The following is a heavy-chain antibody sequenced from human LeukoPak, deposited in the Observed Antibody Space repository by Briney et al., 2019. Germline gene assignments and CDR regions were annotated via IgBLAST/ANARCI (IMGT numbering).Heavy chain of an antibody. CDR2: INAGNGNT. V-gene: IGHV1-3*01. D-gene: IGHD6-19*01. Sequence: ASVNVSCKASGYTFTSYAMHWVRQAPGQRLEWMGWINAGNGNTKYSQKFQGRVTITRDTSASTAYMELSSLRSEDTAVYYCALPPSGSGWYSQYFQHWGQGTLVTVSS. CDR1: GYTFTSYA. CDR3: ALPPSGSGWYSQYFQH. J-gene: IGHJ1*01.